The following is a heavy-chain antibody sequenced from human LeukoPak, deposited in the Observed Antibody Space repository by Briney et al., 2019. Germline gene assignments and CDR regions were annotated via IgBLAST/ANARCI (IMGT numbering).Heavy chain of an antibody. J-gene: IGHJ4*02. CDR2: IYHSGST. CDR3: ARDRRSSSSSFLRN. V-gene: IGHV4-38-2*02. D-gene: IGHD6-6*01. Sequence: PSETLSLTCTVSGYSISSGYYWGWIRQPPGKGLEWIGSIYHSGSTYYNPSLKSRVTISVDTSKNQFSLKLSSVTAADTAVYYCARDRRSSSSSFLRNRGQGTLVTVSS. CDR1: GYSISSGYY.